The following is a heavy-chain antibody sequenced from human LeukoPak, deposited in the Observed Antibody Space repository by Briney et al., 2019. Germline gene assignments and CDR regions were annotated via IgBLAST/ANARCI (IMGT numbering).Heavy chain of an antibody. V-gene: IGHV4-38-2*02. CDR2: IYHSGST. CDR1: GYSISSGYY. Sequence: SETLSLTCTVSGYSISSGYYWGWIRQPPGKGLEWIGSIYHSGSTHYNPSLKSRVTISVDTSKNQFSLKLSSVTAADTAVYYCAAAGVGGSTIFSHWGQGTLVTVSS. D-gene: IGHD5/OR15-5a*01. CDR3: AAAGVGGSTIFSH. J-gene: IGHJ4*02.